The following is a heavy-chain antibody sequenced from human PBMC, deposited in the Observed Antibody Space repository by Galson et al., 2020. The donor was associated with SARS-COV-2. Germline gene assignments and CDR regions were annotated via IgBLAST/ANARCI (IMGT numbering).Heavy chain of an antibody. CDR3: TTDDYYDSSGYPRTTNYYFDY. Sequence: WMSWVRQAPEQGLEWVGRIKSKTDGGTTDYAAPVKGRFTISRDDSKNTLYLQMNSLKTEDTAVYYCTTDDYYDSSGYPRTTNYYFDYWGQGTLVTVSS. CDR2: IKSKTDGGTT. J-gene: IGHJ4*02. CDR1: W. V-gene: IGHV3-15*01. D-gene: IGHD3-22*01.